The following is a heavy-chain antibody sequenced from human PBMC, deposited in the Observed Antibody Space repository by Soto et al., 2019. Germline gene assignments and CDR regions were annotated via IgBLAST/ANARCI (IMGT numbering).Heavy chain of an antibody. J-gene: IGHJ4*02. CDR2: INHSGST. Sequence: SETLSLTCAVYGGSFSGYYWSWIRQPPGKGLEWIGEINHSGSTNYNPSLKSRVTISVDTSKNQFSLKLSSVTAADTAVYYCARGSWCFDYWGQGTLVTVSS. CDR1: GGSFSGYY. CDR3: ARGSWCFDY. D-gene: IGHD2-8*02. V-gene: IGHV4-34*01.